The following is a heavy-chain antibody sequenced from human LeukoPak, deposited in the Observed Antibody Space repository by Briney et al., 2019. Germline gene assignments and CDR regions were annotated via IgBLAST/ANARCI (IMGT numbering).Heavy chain of an antibody. J-gene: IGHJ4*02. CDR3: ARWGLPITSL. Sequence: SETLSLTCSVSGGSISSSSYYWGWIRQPPGKGLEWIGSIYYSGSTYYNPSLKSRVTISVDTSKNQFSLKLSSVTAADTAVYYCARWGLPITSLWGQGTLVTVSS. CDR2: IYYSGST. D-gene: IGHD1-26*01. V-gene: IGHV4-39*01. CDR1: GGSISSSSYY.